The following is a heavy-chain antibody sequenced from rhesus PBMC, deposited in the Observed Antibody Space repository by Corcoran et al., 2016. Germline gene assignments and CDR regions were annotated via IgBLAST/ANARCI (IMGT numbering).Heavy chain of an antibody. Sequence: QLQLQESGPGLVKPSETLSLTCAVSGGSISSNYWSWIRQPPGKGMEWIGRISGNVGSTDYNPSPNGRVAISADTSKNQFSLKLSSVTAADTAVYYCAKSGARGYSGYGDFDYWGQGVLVTVSS. J-gene: IGHJ4*01. CDR1: GGSISSNY. D-gene: IGHD5-42*01. V-gene: IGHV4-173*01. CDR3: AKSGARGYSGYGDFDY. CDR2: ISGNVGST.